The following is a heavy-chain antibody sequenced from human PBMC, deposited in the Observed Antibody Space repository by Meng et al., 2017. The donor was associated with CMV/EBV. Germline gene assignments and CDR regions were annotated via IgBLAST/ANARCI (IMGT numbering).Heavy chain of an antibody. CDR1: YS. CDR3: ARTRTYCASTSCYTGGYYFDC. D-gene: IGHD2-2*02. J-gene: IGHJ4*02. CDR2: INAGNGDT. Sequence: YSIHWVRQAPGQRLEWMGWINAGNGDTKSSQKFQGRLTITRDSSASTVYMELSSVRFEDTAVYYCARTRTYCASTSCYTGGYYFDCWGQGTLVTVSS. V-gene: IGHV1-3*01.